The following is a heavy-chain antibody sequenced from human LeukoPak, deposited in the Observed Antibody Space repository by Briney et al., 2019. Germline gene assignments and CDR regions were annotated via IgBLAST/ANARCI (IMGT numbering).Heavy chain of an antibody. CDR1: GYTFTSYD. Sequence: ASVKVSCKASGYTFTSYDINWVRQPTGQGLEWMGWMNPNSGNTGYAQKFQGRVTITRNTSISTAYMELSSLRSEDTAVYYCARRSGYSYGYNWFDPWGQGTLVTVPS. J-gene: IGHJ5*02. CDR3: ARRSGYSYGYNWFDP. V-gene: IGHV1-8*03. D-gene: IGHD5-18*01. CDR2: MNPNSGNT.